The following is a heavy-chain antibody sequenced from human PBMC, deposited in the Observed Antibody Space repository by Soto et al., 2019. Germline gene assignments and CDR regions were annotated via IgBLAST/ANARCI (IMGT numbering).Heavy chain of an antibody. J-gene: IGHJ3*02. CDR3: SRSVYYYDSSGPAHDAFDI. CDR2: IIPIFGTA. Sequence: SVKVSCKASGGTFSSYAISWVRQAPGQGLEWMGGIIPIFGTANYAQKFRGRVTITADESTSTAYIELSSLRSEDSAVYYCSRSVYYYDSSGPAHDAFDIWGQGTMVTVSS. D-gene: IGHD3-22*01. V-gene: IGHV1-69*13. CDR1: GGTFSSYA.